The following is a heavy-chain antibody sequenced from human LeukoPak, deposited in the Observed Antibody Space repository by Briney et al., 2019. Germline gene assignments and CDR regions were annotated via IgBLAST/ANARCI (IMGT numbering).Heavy chain of an antibody. D-gene: IGHD2-15*01. J-gene: IGHJ6*02. V-gene: IGHV4-59*12. CDR3: ARGSVVYCSGGSCYSHPYYYGMDV. CDR1: GGSISSYY. CDR2: IYYSGST. Sequence: PSETLSLTCTVSGGSISSYYWSWIRQPPGKGLEWIGYIYYSGSTNYNPSLKSRVTISVDTSKNQFSLKLSSVTAADTAVYYCARGSVVYCSGGSCYSHPYYYGMDVWGQGTTVTVSS.